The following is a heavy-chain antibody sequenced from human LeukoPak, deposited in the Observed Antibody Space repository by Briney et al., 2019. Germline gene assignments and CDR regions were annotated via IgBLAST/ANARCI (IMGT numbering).Heavy chain of an antibody. CDR2: IKQDGSEK. CDR1: GFTFSSYG. V-gene: IGHV3-7*01. D-gene: IGHD2-15*01. CDR3: ARDGGGVVVAAHTIDY. Sequence: PGGSLRLSCAASGFTFSSYGMSWVRQAPGKGLEWVANIKQDGSEKYYVDSVKGRFTISRDNAKNSLYLQMNSLRAEDTAVYYCARDGGGVVVAAHTIDYWGQGTLVTVSS. J-gene: IGHJ4*02.